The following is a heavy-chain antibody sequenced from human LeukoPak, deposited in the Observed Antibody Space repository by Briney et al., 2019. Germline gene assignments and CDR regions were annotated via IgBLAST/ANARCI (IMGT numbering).Heavy chain of an antibody. CDR2: ISRSSTTI. CDR3: ARGGHQRGGPFDY. D-gene: IGHD2-15*01. CDR1: GFTFSSYR. J-gene: IGHJ4*02. V-gene: IGHV3-48*02. Sequence: GSLRLSCAASGFTFSSYRMNWVRQAPGKGLEWVSYISRSSTTIYYADSVKGRFTISRDNAKNSLYLEMNSLRDEDTAVYYCARGGHQRGGPFDYWGQGTLVTVSS.